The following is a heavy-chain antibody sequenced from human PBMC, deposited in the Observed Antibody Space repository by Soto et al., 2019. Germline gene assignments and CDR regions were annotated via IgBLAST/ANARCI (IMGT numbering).Heavy chain of an antibody. V-gene: IGHV3-23*01. J-gene: IGHJ4*02. Sequence: GGSLRLSCAASGFTFSSYAMSWVRQASGKGLEWVSVISGSGGSTYYADSVKGRFTISRDNSKNTLYLQMNSLRADDTAIYYCAKPNLYCSSTSCYDYWGQGTLVTVSS. D-gene: IGHD2-2*01. CDR2: ISGSGGST. CDR1: GFTFSSYA. CDR3: AKPNLYCSSTSCYDY.